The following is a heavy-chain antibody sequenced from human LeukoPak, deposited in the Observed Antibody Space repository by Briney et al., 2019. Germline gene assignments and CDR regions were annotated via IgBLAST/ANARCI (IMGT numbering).Heavy chain of an antibody. V-gene: IGHV3-30*04. J-gene: IGHJ3*02. Sequence: GGSLRLSCAASGFTFSSYAMHWVRQAPGKGLEWVAVISYDGSNKYYADSVKGRFTISRDNSKNTLYLQMNSLRAEDTAVYYCAKVGRSYVHAFDIWGQGTMVTVSS. CDR1: GFTFSSYA. CDR3: AKVGRSYVHAFDI. CDR2: ISYDGSNK. D-gene: IGHD1-26*01.